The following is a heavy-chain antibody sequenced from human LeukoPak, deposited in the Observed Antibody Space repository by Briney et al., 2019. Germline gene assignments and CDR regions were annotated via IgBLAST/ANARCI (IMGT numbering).Heavy chain of an antibody. CDR3: ARGYSYGLYNWFDP. D-gene: IGHD5-18*01. J-gene: IGHJ5*02. Sequence: PSETLSLTCTVSGGSISSYYWSWIRQPPGKGLEWIGYIYYSGSTNYNPSLKSRVTTSVDTSKNQFSLKLSSVTAADTAVYYCARGYSYGLYNWFDPWGQGTLVTVSS. V-gene: IGHV4-59*01. CDR2: IYYSGST. CDR1: GGSISSYY.